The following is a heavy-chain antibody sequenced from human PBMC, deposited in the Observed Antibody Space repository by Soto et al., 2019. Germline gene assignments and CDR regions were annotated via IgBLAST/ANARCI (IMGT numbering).Heavy chain of an antibody. CDR1: GGSISSSNW. CDR3: ARSSGSGWYDY. D-gene: IGHD6-19*01. V-gene: IGHV4-4*02. Sequence: QVQLQESGPGLVKPSGTLSLTCAVSGGSISSSNWWSWVRQPPGKGLEWIGEIYHSGSTNYNPSLTGRVTISVDKPTNQIALKLSSVTAADTAVYYCARSSGSGWYDYWGQGTLVTVSS. J-gene: IGHJ4*02. CDR2: IYHSGST.